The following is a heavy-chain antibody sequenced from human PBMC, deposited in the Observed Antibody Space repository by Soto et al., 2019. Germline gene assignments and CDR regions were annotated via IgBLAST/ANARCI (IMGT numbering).Heavy chain of an antibody. V-gene: IGHV4-61*01. CDR1: GGPVRSGSYY. CDR3: ARDSSGRHDY. J-gene: IGHJ4*02. D-gene: IGHD3-22*01. CDR2: IYQSGTT. Sequence: QLQLQESGPGLLQPSETLSLTCSVSGGPVRSGSYYWTWIRQPPGKGLEWIGYIYQSGTTNYNASLKSRVTISIDTSKNPFFPKLNSVTAADTAVYYCARDSSGRHDYWGQGTLVTVSS.